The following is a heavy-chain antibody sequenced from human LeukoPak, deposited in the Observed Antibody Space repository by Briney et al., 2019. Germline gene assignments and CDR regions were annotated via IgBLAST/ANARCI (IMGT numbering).Heavy chain of an antibody. CDR3: ARDPPRVDYYDSSGYYP. Sequence: PGGSLRLSCAASGFTFSSYSMNWVRQAPGKGLEWVANIKQDGSEKYYVDSVKGRFTISRDNAKNSLYLQMNSLRAEDTAVYYCARDPPRVDYYDSSGYYPWGQGTLVTVSS. CDR2: IKQDGSEK. V-gene: IGHV3-7*01. J-gene: IGHJ5*02. CDR1: GFTFSSYS. D-gene: IGHD3-22*01.